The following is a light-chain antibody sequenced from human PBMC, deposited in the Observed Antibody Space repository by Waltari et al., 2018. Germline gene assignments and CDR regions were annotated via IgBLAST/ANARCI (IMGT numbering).Light chain of an antibody. CDR1: NGGSKS. CDR2: DDS. J-gene: IGLJ2*01. V-gene: IGLV3-21*03. CDR3: QVWDTSSDRVV. Sequence: SYVLTQPPSASVAPGKTARITCGGNNGGSKSVNWYQQKPGQAPLLVVYDDSGRPSGVPDRFSDSKSRKTATLTISRVENGDEADYSCQVWDTSSDRVVFGGGTKLTVL.